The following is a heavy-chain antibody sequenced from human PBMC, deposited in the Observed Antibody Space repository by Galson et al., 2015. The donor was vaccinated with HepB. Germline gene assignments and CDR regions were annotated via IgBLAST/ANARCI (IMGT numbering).Heavy chain of an antibody. V-gene: IGHV4-39*01. CDR1: GGSIITNGHY. Sequence: ETLSLTCTVSGGSIITNGHYWGWVRQPPGEGLEWIGTIYYTGNTYYSLSLRGRVTISVDTSKNQFSLKLTSVTAADTAVYYCARYYSSSGGDWGQGILVTVSS. J-gene: IGHJ4*02. CDR3: ARYYSSSGGD. D-gene: IGHD3-16*01. CDR2: IYYTGNT.